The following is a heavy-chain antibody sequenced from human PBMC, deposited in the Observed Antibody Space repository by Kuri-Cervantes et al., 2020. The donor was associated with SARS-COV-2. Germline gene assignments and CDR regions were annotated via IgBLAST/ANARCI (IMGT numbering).Heavy chain of an antibody. CDR3: ATVGPPPRKRGPMPGWDYYGMDV. V-gene: IGHV1-69*01. D-gene: IGHD2-2*01. Sequence: SCVKLSRKRFGYTFSNLAISGVRQAPGQGLDWIGGIIPIYDTTTYAQKFQGRVTITANESTSTAHMELSRLGSEDTAIYYCATVGPPPRKRGPMPGWDYYGMDVWGHGTTVTVSS. CDR2: IIPIYDTT. CDR1: GYTFSNLA. J-gene: IGHJ6*02.